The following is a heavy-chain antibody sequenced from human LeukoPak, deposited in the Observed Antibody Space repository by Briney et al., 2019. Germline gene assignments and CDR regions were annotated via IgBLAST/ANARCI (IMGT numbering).Heavy chain of an antibody. CDR1: GYGFTSYW. CDR3: GRHLYGGNSAIDY. D-gene: IGHD4-23*01. J-gene: IGHJ4*02. CDR2: MYPGDSDT. V-gene: IGHV5-51*01. Sequence: GESLKISCKGSGYGFTSYWIGWVRQMPGKGLEWMGIMYPGDSDTRYSPSFQGQVTISVDKSISTAYLQWISLKASDTAMYYCGRHLYGGNSAIDYWGQGTLVTVSS.